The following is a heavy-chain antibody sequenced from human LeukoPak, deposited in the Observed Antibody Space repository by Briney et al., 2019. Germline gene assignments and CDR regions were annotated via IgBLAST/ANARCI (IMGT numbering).Heavy chain of an antibody. Sequence: GSVSVSCKASGYIFTNFGISWVRQARGQGLEWMGWISSINGNTKYVQKFQGRVTMTTDTSTSTAYMELRSMRSDDTAVYYCARDLTHRRNYDNSGYQIVPVFWGEGTLVTVSS. V-gene: IGHV1-18*01. J-gene: IGHJ4*02. CDR1: GYIFTNFG. D-gene: IGHD3-22*01. CDR2: ISSINGNT. CDR3: ARDLTHRRNYDNSGYQIVPVF.